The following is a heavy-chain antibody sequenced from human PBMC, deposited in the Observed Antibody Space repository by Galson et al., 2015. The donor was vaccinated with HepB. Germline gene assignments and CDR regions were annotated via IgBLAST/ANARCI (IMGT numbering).Heavy chain of an antibody. CDR2: ISSSSSYT. V-gene: IGHV3-11*06. CDR3: ARDRVDYYDSSGYYVYYFDY. Sequence: SLRLSCAASGFTFSDYYMSWIRQAPGKGLEWVSYISSSSSYTNYADSVKGRFTISRDNAKNSLYLRMNSLRAEDTAVYYCARDRVDYYDSSGYYVYYFDYWGQGTLVTVSS. CDR1: GFTFSDYY. J-gene: IGHJ4*02. D-gene: IGHD3-22*01.